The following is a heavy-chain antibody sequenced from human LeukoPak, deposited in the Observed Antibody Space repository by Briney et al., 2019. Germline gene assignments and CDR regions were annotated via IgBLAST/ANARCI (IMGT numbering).Heavy chain of an antibody. J-gene: IGHJ4*02. CDR1: GFTFSSYA. CDR3: AKPSLWFGELGY. V-gene: IGHV3-23*01. Sequence: GGSLRLSCAASGFTFSSYAMSWVRQAPGKGLEWVSAISGNGGSTYYADSVKGGFTIYRDNAKNTLYLQMNSLRAEDTAVYYCAKPSLWFGELGYWGQGTLVTVSS. CDR2: ISGNGGST. D-gene: IGHD3-10*01.